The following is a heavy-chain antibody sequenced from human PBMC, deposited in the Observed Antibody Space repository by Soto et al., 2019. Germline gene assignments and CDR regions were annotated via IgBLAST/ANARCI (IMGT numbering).Heavy chain of an antibody. D-gene: IGHD2-21*01. CDR3: ASMGVQSGLTSILWSMDV. CDR2: ISSSSSTI. CDR1: GFTFSSYS. V-gene: IGHV3-48*02. J-gene: IGHJ6*02. Sequence: GGSLRLSCAASGFTFSSYSMNWVRQAPGKGLEWVSYISSSSSTIYYADSVKGRFTISRDNAKNSLYLQMNSLRDEDTAVYYCASMGVQSGLTSILWSMDVWGQGTTVTVSS.